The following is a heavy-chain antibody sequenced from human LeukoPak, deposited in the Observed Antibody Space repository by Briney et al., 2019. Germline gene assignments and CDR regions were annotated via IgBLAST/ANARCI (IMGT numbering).Heavy chain of an antibody. V-gene: IGHV3-23*01. Sequence: GGSLRLSCAASGVTLSTYAMSWARQAPGKGLEWVSGISSSGSGDNTYYADSVKGRFTISRDSSKNTLFLHMNTLRAEDTAIYYCAKDRRGLANLDYWGQGTLVTVSS. J-gene: IGHJ4*02. D-gene: IGHD3-16*01. CDR1: GVTLSTYA. CDR3: AKDRRGLANLDY. CDR2: ISSSGSGDNT.